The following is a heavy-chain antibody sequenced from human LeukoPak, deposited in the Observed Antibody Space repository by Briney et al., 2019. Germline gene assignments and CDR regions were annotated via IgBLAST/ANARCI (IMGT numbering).Heavy chain of an antibody. J-gene: IGHJ4*02. CDR2: VFYRGRT. D-gene: IGHD2-15*01. CDR1: GYSISSGYY. V-gene: IGHV4-38-2*02. CDR3: ARLRSTSCSSGSCPPQPNN. Sequence: SETLSLTCTVSGYSISSGYYWGWIRQPPGKGLEWIGSVFYRGRTYYNPSLRGRVTISMDTSKNQFSLNLNSVTAAETAVYYCARLRSTSCSSGSCPPQPNNWGQGTLVTVSS.